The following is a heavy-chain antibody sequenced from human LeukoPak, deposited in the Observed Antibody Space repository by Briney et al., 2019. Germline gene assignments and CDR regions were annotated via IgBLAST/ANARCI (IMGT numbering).Heavy chain of an antibody. CDR1: GDSVSSNSAA. V-gene: IGHV6-1*01. J-gene: IGHJ4*02. CDR3: ASEIRGSWYGGRFDY. Sequence: SQTLSLTCAISGDSVSSNSAAWNWIRQSPSRGLEWLGRTYYRSKWYNDYVVSVKSRITINPDTSKNQFSLQLNSVTPEDTAVYYCASEIRGSWYGGRFDYWGQGTLVTVSS. D-gene: IGHD6-13*01. CDR2: TYYRSKWYN.